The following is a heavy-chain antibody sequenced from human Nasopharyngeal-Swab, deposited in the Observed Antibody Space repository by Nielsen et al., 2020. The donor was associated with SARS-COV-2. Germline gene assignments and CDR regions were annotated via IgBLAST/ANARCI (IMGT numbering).Heavy chain of an antibody. J-gene: IGHJ3*02. D-gene: IGHD3-9*01. CDR2: INPNSGGT. Sequence: ASVKVSCKASGYTFTGYYMHWVRQAPGQGLEWMGWINPNSGGTNYAQKFQGWVTMTRDTSISTAYMELSRLRSDDTAVYYYARDYHEGDILSVRPYAFDIWGQGTMVTVSS. CDR3: ARDYHEGDILSVRPYAFDI. V-gene: IGHV1-2*04. CDR1: GYTFTGYY.